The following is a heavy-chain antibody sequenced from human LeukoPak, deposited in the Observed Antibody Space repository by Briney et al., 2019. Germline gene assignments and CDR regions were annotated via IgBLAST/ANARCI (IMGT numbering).Heavy chain of an antibody. V-gene: IGHV3-48*04. CDR1: GFTFSSYG. CDR3: ARDITMVRGYFDY. CDR2: ISSSGSTI. Sequence: GGSLRLSCAASGFTFSSYGMHWVRQAPGKGLEWVSYISSSGSTIYYADSVKGRFTISRDNAKNSLYLQMNSLRAEDTAVYYCARDITMVRGYFDYWGQGTLVTVSS. D-gene: IGHD3-10*01. J-gene: IGHJ4*02.